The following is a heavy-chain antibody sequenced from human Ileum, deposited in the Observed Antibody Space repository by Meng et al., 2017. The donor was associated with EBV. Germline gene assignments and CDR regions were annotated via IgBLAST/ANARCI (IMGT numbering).Heavy chain of an antibody. CDR1: GLTVSYSS. CDR2: IRSSANYYEP. V-gene: IGHV3-73*02. J-gene: IGHJ4*02. Sequence: EGTWGEPWGGFVRPVGSLKSSCAAHGLTVSYSSIHGVLTASGRGLEGVARIRSSANYYEPTYAASVKGRFTISRDNSKNTAYLQMTSLKAEDTAVYYGTRQIFPGDCWGQGTLVTVSS. CDR3: TRQIFPGDC. D-gene: IGHD2-21*01.